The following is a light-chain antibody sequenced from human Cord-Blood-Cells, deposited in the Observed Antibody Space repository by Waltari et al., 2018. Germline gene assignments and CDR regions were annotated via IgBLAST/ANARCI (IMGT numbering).Light chain of an antibody. CDR3: NSRDSSGNHV. CDR1: SLRSYY. CDR2: GKN. J-gene: IGLJ1*01. Sequence: SSELTQDPAVSVALGPTVRITCQGDSLRSYYASWDQQKPGQAPVLVIYGKNNRPSGIPDRFSGSSSGNTASLTITGAQAEDEADYYCNSRDSSGNHVFGTGTKVTVL. V-gene: IGLV3-19*01.